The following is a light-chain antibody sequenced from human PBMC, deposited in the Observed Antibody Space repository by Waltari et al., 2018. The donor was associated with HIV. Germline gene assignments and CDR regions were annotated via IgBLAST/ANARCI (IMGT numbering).Light chain of an antibody. V-gene: IGLV3-19*01. CDR1: SLRSSY. CDR2: GKN. J-gene: IGLJ2*01. CDR3: NSRDSSGNHVV. Sequence: SSELTQDPAVSVALGQTVRITCQGDSLRSSYASWYQQKPGQAPVLVIYGKNNRPSGIPHRFSGSSSGNTSSLTITGAQAEDEADYYCNSRDSSGNHVVFGGGTKLTVL.